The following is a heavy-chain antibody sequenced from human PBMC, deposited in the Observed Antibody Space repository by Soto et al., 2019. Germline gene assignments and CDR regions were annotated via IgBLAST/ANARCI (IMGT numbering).Heavy chain of an antibody. CDR3: ARTDPADYGGNSGFDY. J-gene: IGHJ4*02. Sequence: SVKVSCKASGGTFSSYAISWVRQAPGQGLEWMGGIIPIFGTANYAQKFQGRVTITADESTSTAYMELSSLRSEDTAVYYCARTDPADYGGNSGFDYWGRGTLVTVSS. V-gene: IGHV1-69*13. CDR2: IIPIFGTA. D-gene: IGHD4-17*01. CDR1: GGTFSSYA.